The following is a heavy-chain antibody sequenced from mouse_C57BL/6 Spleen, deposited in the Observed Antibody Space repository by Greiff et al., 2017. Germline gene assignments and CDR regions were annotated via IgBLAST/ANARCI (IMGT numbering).Heavy chain of an antibody. CDR3: ARRANWDPWYFDG. V-gene: IGHV1-54*01. CDR1: GYAFTNYL. Sequence: VQLQQSGAELVRPGTSVKVSCKASGYAFTNYLIEWVKQRPGQGLEWIGVINPGSGGTNYNEKFKGKATLTADKSSSTAYMQLSSLTSEDYAVYFCARRANWDPWYFDGWGTGTTVTVSS. J-gene: IGHJ1*03. CDR2: INPGSGGT. D-gene: IGHD4-1*01.